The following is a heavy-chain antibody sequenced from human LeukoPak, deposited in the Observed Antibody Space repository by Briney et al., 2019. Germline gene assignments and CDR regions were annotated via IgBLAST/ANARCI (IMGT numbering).Heavy chain of an antibody. J-gene: IGHJ4*02. Sequence: SQTLSLTCAISGDSVSSNSAAWNWIRQSPSRGLEWLGRTYYRSKWYTDYAVSATSRITINPDTSRNQFSLQLNSVTPEDTAVYYCARDKDYSIDHWGQGTLVTVSS. V-gene: IGHV6-1*01. CDR2: TYYRSKWYT. D-gene: IGHD4-11*01. CDR3: ARDKDYSIDH. CDR1: GDSVSSNSAA.